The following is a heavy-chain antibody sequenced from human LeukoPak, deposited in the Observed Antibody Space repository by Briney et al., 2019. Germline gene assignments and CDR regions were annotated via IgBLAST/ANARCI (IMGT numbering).Heavy chain of an antibody. CDR3: ARIWALQLWLFGMDV. CDR2: IKQDGSEK. J-gene: IGHJ6*04. D-gene: IGHD5-18*01. CDR1: GFTFSSYW. V-gene: IGHV3-7*03. Sequence: PGGSLRLSCAASGFTFSSYWMSWVRQAPGKGLEWVANIKQDGSEKYYVDSVKGRFTISRDNAKNSLYLQMNSLRAEDTAVYYCARIWALQLWLFGMDVWGKGTTVTASS.